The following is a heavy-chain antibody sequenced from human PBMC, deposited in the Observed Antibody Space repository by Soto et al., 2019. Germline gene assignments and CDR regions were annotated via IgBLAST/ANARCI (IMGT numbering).Heavy chain of an antibody. CDR2: ISAFNGNT. CDR3: ARVYSSGSYIAFDI. CDR1: GYTFTHYG. D-gene: IGHD3-10*01. Sequence: QVQLVQSGAEVKKPGASVKVSCKASGYTFTHYGISWVRQAPGQGLAWMGWISAFNGNTKYVENFQDRVTMTTDTSTNTSYMEMRSLRSDDTAMYSFARVYSSGSYIAFDIWGQGTMVTVSS. J-gene: IGHJ3*02. V-gene: IGHV1-18*01.